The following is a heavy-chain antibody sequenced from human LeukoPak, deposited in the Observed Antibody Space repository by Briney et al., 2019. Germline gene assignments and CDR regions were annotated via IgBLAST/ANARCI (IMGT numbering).Heavy chain of an antibody. CDR3: ARERVVGLFGYSYGYGY. Sequence: GGSLRLSCAASGFTFSSYSMNWVRQAPGKGLEWVSSISSSSSYIYYADSVKGRFTISRDNAKNSLYLQMNSLRAEDAAVYYCARERVVGLFGYSYGYGYWGQGTLVTVSS. D-gene: IGHD5-18*01. V-gene: IGHV3-21*01. CDR1: GFTFSSYS. CDR2: ISSSSSYI. J-gene: IGHJ4*02.